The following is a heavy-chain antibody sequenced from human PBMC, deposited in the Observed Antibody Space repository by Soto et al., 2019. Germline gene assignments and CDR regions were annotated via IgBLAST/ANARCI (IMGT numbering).Heavy chain of an antibody. CDR3: AREDSGSSIDL. D-gene: IGHD6-6*01. CDR1: GGSFSGYY. J-gene: IGHJ4*02. V-gene: IGHV4-34*01. Sequence: PSETLSLTCAVYGGSFSGYYWSWIRQPPGKGLEWIGEINHSGSTNYNPSLKSRVTISVDTSKNQFSLKLSSVTAADTAVYYCAREDSGSSIDLWGRGTLVTVSS. CDR2: INHSGST.